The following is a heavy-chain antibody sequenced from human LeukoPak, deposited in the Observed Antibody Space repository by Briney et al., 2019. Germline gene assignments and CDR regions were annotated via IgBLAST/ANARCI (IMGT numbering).Heavy chain of an antibody. CDR2: ISGSGGST. Sequence: GGSLRLSCAASGFTFSSYAMSWVRQAPGKGLEWVSAISGSGGSTYYADSVKGRFTISRDNSKNTLYLQMNSLRAEDTAVYYCAKVPARPPIVVVPAAKHLYYFDYWGQGTLVTVSS. CDR3: AKVPARPPIVVVPAAKHLYYFDY. D-gene: IGHD2-2*01. V-gene: IGHV3-23*01. J-gene: IGHJ4*02. CDR1: GFTFSSYA.